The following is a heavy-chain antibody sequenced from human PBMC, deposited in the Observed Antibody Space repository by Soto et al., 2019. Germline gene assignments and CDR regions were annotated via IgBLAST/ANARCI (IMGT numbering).Heavy chain of an antibody. V-gene: IGHV1-3*01. CDR3: ARGYCSSTSCQYYFDS. D-gene: IGHD2-2*01. J-gene: IGHJ4*02. Sequence: XSVKVSCKASVYTFTCYAIHWVRQAPGQRHEWMGWINGGNGDTKYSQKFQGRVTITRDTSASTAYMELTSLGSEDTAVYHCARGYCSSTSCQYYFDSWGQGNLVTVSS. CDR2: INGGNGDT. CDR1: VYTFTCYA.